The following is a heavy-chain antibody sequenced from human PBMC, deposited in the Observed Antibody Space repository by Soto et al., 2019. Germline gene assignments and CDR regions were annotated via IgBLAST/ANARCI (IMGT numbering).Heavy chain of an antibody. J-gene: IGHJ4*02. V-gene: IGHV3-21*01. CDR3: ARVVIGSMVRGVTDDY. D-gene: IGHD3-10*01. CDR1: GFTFSSYS. CDR2: ISSSSSYI. Sequence: LRLSCAASGFTFSSYSMNWVRQAPGNGLEWVSSISSSSSYIYYADSVKGRFTISRDNAKNSLYLQMNSLRAEDTAVYYCARVVIGSMVRGVTDDYWGQGTLVTVSS.